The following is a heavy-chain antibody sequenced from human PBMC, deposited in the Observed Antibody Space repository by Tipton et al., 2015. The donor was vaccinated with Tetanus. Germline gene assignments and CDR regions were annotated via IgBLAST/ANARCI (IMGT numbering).Heavy chain of an antibody. CDR2: IYSSGST. J-gene: IGHJ4*02. V-gene: IGHV4-59*12. D-gene: IGHD2-21*01. Sequence: PGLVKPSETLSLTCSVSGGSINPYYWSWIRQPPGKGLEWIGNIYSSGSTYYNPSLRGRVDISLDTSQNQVSLNLRSVTAADTAVYYCAKDRLCGGECYSLWGRGTLVTVSS. CDR1: GGSINPYY. CDR3: AKDRLCGGECYSL.